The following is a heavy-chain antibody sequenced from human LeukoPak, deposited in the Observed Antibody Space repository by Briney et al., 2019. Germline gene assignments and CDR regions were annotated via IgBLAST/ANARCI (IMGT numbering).Heavy chain of an antibody. CDR2: ISSSGSTI. CDR1: GFTFSSYE. J-gene: IGHJ6*03. V-gene: IGHV3-48*03. Sequence: PGGSLRLSCAASGFTFSSYEMNWVRQAPGKGLEWVSYISSSGSTIYYADSVKGRFTISRDDAKNSLYLQMNSLRAEDTAVYYCARGYCSGGSCYSWSDYYYYYMDVWGKGTTVTVSS. CDR3: ARGYCSGGSCYSWSDYYYYYMDV. D-gene: IGHD2-15*01.